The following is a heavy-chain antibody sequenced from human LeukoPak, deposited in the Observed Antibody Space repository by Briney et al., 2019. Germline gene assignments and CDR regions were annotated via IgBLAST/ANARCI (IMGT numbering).Heavy chain of an antibody. CDR3: ARVAGVSDTALVSDAFDI. CDR1: GGSISSGGYS. J-gene: IGHJ3*02. D-gene: IGHD5-18*01. V-gene: IGHV4-30-2*01. Sequence: SETLSLTCAVSGGSISSGGYSWSWIRQPPGKGLEWVGYIYHSGSTYYNPSLKSRLTISVDRSKNQFSLKLSSVTAADTAVYYCARVAGVSDTALVSDAFDIWGQGTMVTVSS. CDR2: IYHSGST.